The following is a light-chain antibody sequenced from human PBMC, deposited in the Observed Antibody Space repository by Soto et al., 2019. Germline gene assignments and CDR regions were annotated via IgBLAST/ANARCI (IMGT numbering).Light chain of an antibody. J-gene: IGKJ2*01. CDR3: QQYGSSPYT. CDR2: GAS. CDR1: QSVSTSY. V-gene: IGKV3-20*01. Sequence: EIGFTQSPGTLSLSPGERATLSCRASQSVSTSYLAWYQQKPGQAPRLLIYGASSRATGIPDRFSGSGSGTDFTLTISRLEPKDFSVYYWQQYGSSPYTFGQGTKLEIK.